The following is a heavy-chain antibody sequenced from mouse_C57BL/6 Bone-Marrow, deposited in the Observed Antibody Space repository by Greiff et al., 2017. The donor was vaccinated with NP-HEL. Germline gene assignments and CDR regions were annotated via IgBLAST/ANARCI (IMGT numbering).Heavy chain of an antibody. Sequence: DVKLVESGGDLVKPGGSLKLSCAASGFTFSSYGMPWVRQTPDKRLEWAATISSGGSYTYYPDSVKGRFTISRDNAKNTLYLQMSSLKSEDTAMYYCARQTYYGSSPYYFDYWGQGTTLTVSS. J-gene: IGHJ2*01. V-gene: IGHV5-6*02. CDR2: ISSGGSYT. D-gene: IGHD1-1*01. CDR1: GFTFSSYG. CDR3: ARQTYYGSSPYYFDY.